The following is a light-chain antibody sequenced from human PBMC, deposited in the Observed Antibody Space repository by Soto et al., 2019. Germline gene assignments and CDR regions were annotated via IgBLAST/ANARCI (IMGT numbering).Light chain of an antibody. Sequence: AIQLTQSSSSLSASVGDRVTITCRASQGIRSALGWYQQKPGKVPKLLIYAASTLQSGVTSRFSGSGSGTDFTLTISSLQPEDFATYYCLLDFSYFWAFGQGTKVEVK. CDR1: QGIRSA. V-gene: IGKV1-6*01. CDR2: AAS. CDR3: LLDFSYFWA. J-gene: IGKJ1*01.